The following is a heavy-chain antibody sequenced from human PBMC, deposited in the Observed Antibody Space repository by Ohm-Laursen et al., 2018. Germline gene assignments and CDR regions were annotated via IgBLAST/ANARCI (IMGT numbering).Heavy chain of an antibody. CDR2: ISGSGGST. J-gene: IGHJ6*02. V-gene: IGHV3-23*01. CDR1: GFTFSSYA. CDR3: ASPPQGSSRHTGWYYYYGMDV. Sequence: GSLRLSCAASGFTFSSYAMSWVRQAPGKGLEWVSAISGSGGSTYYADSVKGRFTISRDNSKNTLYLQMNSLRAEDTAVYYRASPPQGSSRHTGWYYYYGMDVWGQGTTVTVSS. D-gene: IGHD6-6*01.